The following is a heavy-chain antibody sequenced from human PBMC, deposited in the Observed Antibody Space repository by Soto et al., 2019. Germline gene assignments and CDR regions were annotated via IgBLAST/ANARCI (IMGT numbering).Heavy chain of an antibody. D-gene: IGHD2-15*01. V-gene: IGHV3-33*01. J-gene: IGHJ4*02. CDR2: IWYDGSNK. Sequence: QVQLVESGGGVVQPGRSLRLSCAASGFTFSSYGMHWVRQAPGKGLEWVAVIWYDGSNKYYADSVKGRFTISRDNSKNTLYLQMNRLRAEDTAVYYCARELCSGGSCPGIDYWGQGTLVTVSS. CDR1: GFTFSSYG. CDR3: ARELCSGGSCPGIDY.